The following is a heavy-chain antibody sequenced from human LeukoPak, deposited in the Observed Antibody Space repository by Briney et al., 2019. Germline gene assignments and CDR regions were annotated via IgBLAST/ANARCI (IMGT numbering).Heavy chain of an antibody. V-gene: IGHV4-38-2*02. CDR2: IYHSGST. CDR3: ARDRAIVVVIARGIDY. Sequence: KPSETLSLTRTVSGYSISSGYYWGWIRQPPGKGLEWIGSIYHSGSTYYNPSLKSRVTISVDTSKNQFSLKLSSVTAADTAVYYCARDRAIVVVIARGIDYWGQGTLVTVSS. CDR1: GYSISSGYY. J-gene: IGHJ4*02. D-gene: IGHD2-21*01.